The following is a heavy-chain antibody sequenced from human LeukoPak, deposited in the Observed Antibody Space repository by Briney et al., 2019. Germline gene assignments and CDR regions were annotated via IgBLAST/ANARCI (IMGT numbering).Heavy chain of an antibody. CDR1: GFTFSSYA. Sequence: QTGGSLRLSCAASGFTFSSYAMSWVRQAPGKGLEWASAISGSGGSTYYADSVKGRFTISRDNSKNTLYLQMNSLRAEDTAVYYCAKDRSYYQFCFDYWGQGTLVTVSS. V-gene: IGHV3-23*01. D-gene: IGHD1-26*01. CDR2: ISGSGGST. J-gene: IGHJ4*02. CDR3: AKDRSYYQFCFDY.